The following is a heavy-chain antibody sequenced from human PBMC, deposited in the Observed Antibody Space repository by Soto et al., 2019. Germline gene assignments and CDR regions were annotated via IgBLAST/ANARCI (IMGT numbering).Heavy chain of an antibody. CDR2: IYHSGST. J-gene: IGHJ5*02. CDR1: GDCISSWGYS. V-gene: IGHV4-30-2*01. Sequence: SLTRSLTCGVCGDCISSWGYSWSWIRQPPGKGLEWIGYIYHSGSTYYNPSLKSRVTISVDRSKNQFSLKLSSVTAADTAVYYCARVPSPWGQGTRVTVSS. CDR3: ARVPSP.